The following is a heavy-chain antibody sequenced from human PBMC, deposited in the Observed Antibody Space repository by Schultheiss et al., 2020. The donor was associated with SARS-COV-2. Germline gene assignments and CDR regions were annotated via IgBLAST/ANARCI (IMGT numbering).Heavy chain of an antibody. J-gene: IGHJ2*01. CDR3: ARDGSGGWHFDL. CDR2: IKQDGSEI. CDR1: GFTFSNYW. D-gene: IGHD6-25*01. Sequence: GGSLRLSCAASGFTFSNYWMSWVRQAPGKGLEWVANIKQDGSEIYYVDSVKGRFTISRDNANNSLSLQMNSLRVEDTAVYYCARDGSGGWHFDLWGRGSLVTVSS. V-gene: IGHV3-7*01.